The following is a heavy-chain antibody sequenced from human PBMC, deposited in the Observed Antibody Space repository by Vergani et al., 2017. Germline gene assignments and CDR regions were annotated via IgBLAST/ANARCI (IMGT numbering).Heavy chain of an antibody. V-gene: IGHV1-8*02. CDR2: MNPNSGNT. CDR1: GGTFSSYD. J-gene: IGHJ4*02. Sequence: QVQLVQSGAEVKKPGSSVKVSCKASGGTFSSYDINWVRQATGQGLEWMGWMNPNSGNTGYAQKFQGRVTMTRNTSTSTAYMELSSLRSEDTAVYYCWIYDSSGYYPWDYFDYWGQGTLVTVSS. D-gene: IGHD3-22*01. CDR3: WIYDSSGYYPWDYFDY.